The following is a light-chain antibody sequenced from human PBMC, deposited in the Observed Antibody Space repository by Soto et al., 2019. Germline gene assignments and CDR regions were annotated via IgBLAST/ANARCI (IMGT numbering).Light chain of an antibody. CDR1: SSNIGAGYD. CDR2: GNS. V-gene: IGLV1-40*01. J-gene: IGLJ1*01. CDR3: PSYDSSLSGYV. Sequence: QSVLTQPPSVSGAPGQRVTISCTGSSSNIGAGYDVHWYQQLPGTAPKHLIYGNSNRPSGVPDRFSGSKSGTSASLAITGLQAEDEADYYCPSYDSSLSGYVFGTGTKLTVL.